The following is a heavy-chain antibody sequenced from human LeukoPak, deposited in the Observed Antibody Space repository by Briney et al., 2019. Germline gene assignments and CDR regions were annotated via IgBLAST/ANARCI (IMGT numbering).Heavy chain of an antibody. CDR1: GFTFSNYA. V-gene: IGHV3-23*01. Sequence: GGSLRLSCAASGFTFSNYAINWVRQAPGKGLEWVSGISANGGGTYYADSVKGRFTISRDNSKNTLYLQMNSLRAEDTAVYYCARDLLGVSYGMDVWGQGTTVTVSS. J-gene: IGHJ6*02. CDR2: ISANGGGT. D-gene: IGHD2-15*01. CDR3: ARDLLGVSYGMDV.